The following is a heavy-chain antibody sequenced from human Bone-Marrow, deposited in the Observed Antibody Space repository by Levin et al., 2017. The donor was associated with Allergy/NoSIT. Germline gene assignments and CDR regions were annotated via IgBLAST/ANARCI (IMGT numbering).Heavy chain of an antibody. Sequence: GESLKISCAASGFTFENYAIHWVRQAPGKGMEWVCLITWDGDRAYYTESVRGRFTVSRDNSKNSLYLQMNSLGVEDTALYYCAKDLSDGSSWSHYSSYGMDVWGQGTTVTVSS. CDR3: AKDLSDGSSWSHYSSYGMDV. J-gene: IGHJ6*02. CDR2: ITWDGDRA. D-gene: IGHD6-13*01. CDR1: GFTFENYA. V-gene: IGHV3-43D*04.